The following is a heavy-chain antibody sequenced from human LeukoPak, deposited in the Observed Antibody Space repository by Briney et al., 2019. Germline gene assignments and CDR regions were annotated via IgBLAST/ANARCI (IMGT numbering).Heavy chain of an antibody. CDR3: ARRGSSSSTFDY. J-gene: IGHJ4*02. V-gene: IGHV4-59*01. CDR1: GGSITTYY. Sequence: SETLSLTCTVSGGSITTYYWSWIRQPPGKRLEWIGYIHYSGSTNYNPSLKSRVTMSVDTSKNQFSLKLSSVTAADTAVYYCARRGSSSSTFDYSGQGTLVTVSS. CDR2: IHYSGST. D-gene: IGHD6-6*01.